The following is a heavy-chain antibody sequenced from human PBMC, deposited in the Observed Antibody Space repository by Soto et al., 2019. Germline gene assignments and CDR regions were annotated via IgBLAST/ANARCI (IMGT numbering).Heavy chain of an antibody. D-gene: IGHD1-26*01. CDR2: ISYDGSNK. CDR3: AELRSGGY. J-gene: IGHJ4*02. V-gene: IGHV3-30*18. Sequence: QVQLVESGGGVVQPGRSLRLSCAASGFTFSRYGMHWVRQAPGKGLEWVAVISYDGSNKYYADSVKGRFTISRDNSKNPLYLQMNRLRAEDTAVYYCAELRSGGYWGQGTLVTVSS. CDR1: GFTFSRYG.